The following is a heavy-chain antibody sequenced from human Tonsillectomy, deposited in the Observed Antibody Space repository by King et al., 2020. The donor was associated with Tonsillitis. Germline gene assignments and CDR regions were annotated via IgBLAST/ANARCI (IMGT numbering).Heavy chain of an antibody. CDR2: INHSGST. Sequence: VQLQQWGAGLLKPSETLSLTCAVYGGSFSGYYWSWIRQPPGKGLEWIGEINHSGSTNYNPSLKSRVTISVDTSKNQFSLKLSSVTAADTAVYYCASGAVYDFWSGYYDYWYFDLWGRGTLVTVSS. J-gene: IGHJ2*01. CDR3: ASGAVYDFWSGYYDYWYFDL. V-gene: IGHV4-34*01. CDR1: GGSFSGYY. D-gene: IGHD3-3*01.